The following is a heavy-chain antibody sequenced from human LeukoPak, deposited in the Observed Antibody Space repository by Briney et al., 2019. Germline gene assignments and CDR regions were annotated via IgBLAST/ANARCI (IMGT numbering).Heavy chain of an antibody. D-gene: IGHD3-22*01. CDR1: GFTFSDYS. J-gene: IGHJ6*03. CDR2: ISSSGSTI. Sequence: GGSLRLSCAASGFTFSDYSMNWVRQAPGKGLEWVSYISSSGSTIYYADSVKGRFTISRDNAKNSLYLQMNSLRAEDTAVYYCARVGHDSSGYYFYYYYYYMDVWGKGTTVTVSS. V-gene: IGHV3-48*04. CDR3: ARVGHDSSGYYFYYYYYYMDV.